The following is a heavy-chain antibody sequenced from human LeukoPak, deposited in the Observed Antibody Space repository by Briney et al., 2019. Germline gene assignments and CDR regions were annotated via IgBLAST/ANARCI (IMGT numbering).Heavy chain of an antibody. D-gene: IGHD3-22*01. CDR3: ARGVSMIVVVIHDWYFDL. CDR1: GVSISSSSYY. V-gene: IGHV4-39*01. Sequence: PSETLSLTCTVSGVSISSSSYYWGWIRQPPGKGLEWIGNIYYSGGTYYNPSLKSRVTISVDTSKNQFSLKLSSVTATDTAVYYCARGVSMIVVVIHDWYFDLWGRGTLVTVSS. CDR2: IYYSGGT. J-gene: IGHJ2*01.